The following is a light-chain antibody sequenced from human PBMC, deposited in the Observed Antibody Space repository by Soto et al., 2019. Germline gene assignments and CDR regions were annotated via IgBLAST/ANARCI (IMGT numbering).Light chain of an antibody. J-gene: IGKJ4*01. Sequence: DIQMTQSPSSLSASVGDRVTITCRASQSISSYLNWYQQKPVKAPKLLIYAASSLQSGVPSRFSGSGSGTDFTLTISSLQPEDFATDYCQQSYSTPLTFGGGTKVESK. CDR3: QQSYSTPLT. CDR2: AAS. CDR1: QSISSY. V-gene: IGKV1-39*01.